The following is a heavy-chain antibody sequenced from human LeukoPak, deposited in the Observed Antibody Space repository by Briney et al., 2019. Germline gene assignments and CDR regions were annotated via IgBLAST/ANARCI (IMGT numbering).Heavy chain of an antibody. J-gene: IGHJ4*02. CDR3: ARGLTVTTRAPDY. CDR2: INHSGST. D-gene: IGHD4-17*01. Sequence: SETLSLTCAVYGGSFSGYYWSWIRQPPGKGLEWIGEINHSGSTNYNPSLKSRVTISEDTSKNQFSLKLSSVTAADTAVYYCARGLTVTTRAPDYWGQGTLVTVSS. CDR1: GGSFSGYY. V-gene: IGHV4-34*01.